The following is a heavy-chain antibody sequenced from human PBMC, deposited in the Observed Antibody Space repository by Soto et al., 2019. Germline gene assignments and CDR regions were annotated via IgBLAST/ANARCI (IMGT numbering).Heavy chain of an antibody. CDR3: SRGDRGAFDL. V-gene: IGHV3-74*01. Sequence: EVQLVESGGGLVRPGGSLRLSCAASGFTFSYYWMHWVRQAPGKGLVWVSRIHSDGSSTTYADFVKGRFIISRDNARNTVDLQMTSVSVEDTAVYYSSRGDRGAFDLWGQGTVVTVSS. D-gene: IGHD1-26*01. CDR1: GFTFSYYW. CDR2: IHSDGSST. J-gene: IGHJ3*01.